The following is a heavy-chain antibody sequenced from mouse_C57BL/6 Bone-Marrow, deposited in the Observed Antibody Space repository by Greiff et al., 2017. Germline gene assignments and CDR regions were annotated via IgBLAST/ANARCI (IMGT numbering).Heavy chain of an antibody. Sequence: EVQLQQSGTVLARPGASVKMSCKTSGYTFTSYWMHWVKQRPGQGLEWIGAIYPGNSDTSYNQTFKGKAKLTAVTSASTAYMELSSLTNEDSAVDDCTREGDDDFAWFAYWGQGTLVTVSA. J-gene: IGHJ3*01. CDR3: TREGDDDFAWFAY. CDR1: GYTFTSYW. V-gene: IGHV1-5*01. CDR2: IYPGNSDT. D-gene: IGHD2-13*01.